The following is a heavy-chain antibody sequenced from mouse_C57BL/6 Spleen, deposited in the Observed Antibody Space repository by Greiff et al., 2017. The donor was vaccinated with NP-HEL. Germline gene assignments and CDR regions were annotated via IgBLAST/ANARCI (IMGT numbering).Heavy chain of an antibody. D-gene: IGHD2-3*01. J-gene: IGHJ3*01. V-gene: IGHV5-17*01. CDR1: GFTFSDYG. Sequence: EVHLVESGGGLVKPGGSLKLSCAASGFTFSDYGMHWVRQAPEKGLEWVAYISSGSSTIYYADTVKGRFTISRDNAKNTLFLQMTSLRSEDTAMYYCARDDECGWFAYWGQGTLVTVSA. CDR3: ARDDECGWFAY. CDR2: ISSGSSTI.